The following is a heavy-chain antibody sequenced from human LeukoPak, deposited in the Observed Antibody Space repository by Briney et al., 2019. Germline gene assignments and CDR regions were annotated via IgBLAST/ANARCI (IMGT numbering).Heavy chain of an antibody. CDR3: ARLSNRRDGYNYVGGEDYN. CDR1: GSSISYYY. V-gene: IGHV4-59*12. D-gene: IGHD5-24*01. Sequence: SDTLSFSSAACGSSISYYYCSWIQKPPGKGQERIGYIYYSGSTNYNPSLKSRVTISVDTSNSQVSLKLSSVTAADTAVYYGARLSNRRDGYNYVGGEDYNWGQGTLVTVSS. J-gene: IGHJ4*02. CDR2: IYYSGST.